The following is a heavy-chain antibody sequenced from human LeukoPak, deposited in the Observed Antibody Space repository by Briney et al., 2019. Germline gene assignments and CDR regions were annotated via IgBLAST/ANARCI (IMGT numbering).Heavy chain of an antibody. CDR1: GGSISSGDYY. CDR2: IYYSGST. D-gene: IGHD6-19*01. V-gene: IGHV4-30-4*08. Sequence: SETLSLTCTVSGGSISSGDYYWSWIRQPPGKGLEWIGYIYYSGSTYYNPSLKSRVTISVDTSKNQFSLKLSSVTAADTAVYYCARDGPLGIAVAGTLDYWGQGTLVTVSS. J-gene: IGHJ4*02. CDR3: ARDGPLGIAVAGTLDY.